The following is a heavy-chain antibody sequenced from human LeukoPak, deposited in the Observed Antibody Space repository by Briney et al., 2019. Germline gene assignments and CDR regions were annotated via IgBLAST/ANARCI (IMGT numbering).Heavy chain of an antibody. CDR3: AIGQGSRWDN. Sequence: GGSLRLSCVVSEFPFNNHWMSWVRQSAGKRLEWVANIDQDGDEKYYVGSVKGRFTISRDNAKNSLDLQMDSLRAEDTAVYYCAIGQGSRWDNWGQGTLVTVSS. V-gene: IGHV3-7*01. J-gene: IGHJ4*02. D-gene: IGHD6-13*01. CDR2: IDQDGDEK. CDR1: EFPFNNHW.